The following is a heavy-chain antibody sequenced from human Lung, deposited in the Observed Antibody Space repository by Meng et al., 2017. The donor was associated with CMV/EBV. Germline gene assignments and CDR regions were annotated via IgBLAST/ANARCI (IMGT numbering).Heavy chain of an antibody. CDR1: GFTFSSYW. D-gene: IGHD1-1*01. CDR3: ARWKPRIDY. J-gene: IGHJ4*02. Sequence: GGSLGLSCAASGFTFSSYWMSWVRQAPGKGLEWVANIKEDGSAKYYVDSVKGRFTISRDNAKKSLYLQMNSLRAEDTAVYYCARWKPRIDYWGQGTLVTVSS. CDR2: IKEDGSAK. V-gene: IGHV3-7*01.